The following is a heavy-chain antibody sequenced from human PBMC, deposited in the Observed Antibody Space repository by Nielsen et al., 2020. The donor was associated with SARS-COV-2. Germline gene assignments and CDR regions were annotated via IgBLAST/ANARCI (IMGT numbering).Heavy chain of an antibody. CDR2: ISYDGSNK. J-gene: IGHJ6*02. Sequence: SCAASGFTFSSYAMHWVRQAPGKGLEWVAVISYDGSNKYYADSVKGRFTISRDNSKNTLYLQMNSLRAEDTAVYYCAKDRLYCSSTSCYAAGMDVWGQGTTVTVSS. D-gene: IGHD2-2*01. CDR3: AKDRLYCSSTSCYAAGMDV. CDR1: GFTFSSYA. V-gene: IGHV3-30*04.